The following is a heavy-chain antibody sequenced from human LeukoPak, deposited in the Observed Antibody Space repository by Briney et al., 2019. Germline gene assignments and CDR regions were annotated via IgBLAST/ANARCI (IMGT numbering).Heavy chain of an antibody. Sequence: ASVKVSCKASGGTFSSYAISWVRQAPGQRLEWMGWINAGNGNTKYSQKFQGRVTITRDTSASTAYMELSSLRSEDTAVYYCARSRYCSGGSCYSLGDYWGQGTLVTVSS. CDR2: INAGNGNT. CDR3: ARSRYCSGGSCYSLGDY. J-gene: IGHJ4*02. CDR1: GGTFSSYA. D-gene: IGHD2-15*01. V-gene: IGHV1-3*01.